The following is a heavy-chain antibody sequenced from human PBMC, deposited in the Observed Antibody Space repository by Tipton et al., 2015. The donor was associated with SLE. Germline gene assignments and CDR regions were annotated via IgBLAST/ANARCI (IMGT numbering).Heavy chain of an antibody. D-gene: IGHD2-15*01. CDR3: ARIIGPYYYFDY. J-gene: IGHJ4*02. CDR2: VYYSGST. V-gene: IGHV4-59*05. CDR1: GGSMTSYY. Sequence: TLSLTCTVSGGSMTSYYWSWIRQPPGKGLEWIGSVYYSGSTYYNPSLKSRVTISVDTSRNQFSLKLNSVTAADTAVYYCARIIGPYYYFDYWGQGTLVTVSS.